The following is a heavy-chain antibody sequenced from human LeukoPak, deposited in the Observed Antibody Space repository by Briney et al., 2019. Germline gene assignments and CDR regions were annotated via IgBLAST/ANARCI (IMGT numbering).Heavy chain of an antibody. Sequence: GASVKVCFNASGGTFSSYAISWVRQAPGQGLEWMGGIIPIFGTANYAQKFQGRVTITADESTSTAYMELSSLRSEDTAVYYCARRPGNDNYYYYGMDVWGQGTTVTVSS. CDR2: IIPIFGTA. D-gene: IGHD1-1*01. CDR3: ARRPGNDNYYYYGMDV. CDR1: GGTFSSYA. J-gene: IGHJ6*02. V-gene: IGHV1-69*01.